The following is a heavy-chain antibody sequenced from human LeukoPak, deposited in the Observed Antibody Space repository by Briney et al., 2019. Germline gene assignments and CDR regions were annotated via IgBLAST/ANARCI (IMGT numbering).Heavy chain of an antibody. J-gene: IGHJ4*02. CDR3: AKDVEYSSSHYFDY. CDR1: GFTFSSYG. D-gene: IGHD6-6*01. Sequence: PGGSLRLSCAASGFTFSSYGMHWVRQAPGKGLEWVAVIWYDGSEKYYADSVRGRFTISRDNSKNTLYLQMHSLRAEDTAVYYCAKDVEYSSSHYFDYWGQGTLVTVSS. V-gene: IGHV3-30*02. CDR2: IWYDGSEK.